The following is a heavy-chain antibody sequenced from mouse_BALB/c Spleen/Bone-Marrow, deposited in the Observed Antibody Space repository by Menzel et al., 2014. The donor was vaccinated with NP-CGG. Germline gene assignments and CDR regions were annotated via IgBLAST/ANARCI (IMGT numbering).Heavy chain of an antibody. Sequence: QVQLQQSGAGLVKPGASVKLSCKASGYTFTEYIIHWVKQRSGQGLEWIGWFYPGSGSIKYNEKFKDKATLTADKSSSTVYMELSRLTSEDSAIYYCARWGFYDGYYGYAMDYWGQGTSVTVSS. CDR1: GYTFTEYI. CDR2: FYPGSGSI. J-gene: IGHJ4*01. D-gene: IGHD2-3*01. CDR3: ARWGFYDGYYGYAMDY. V-gene: IGHV1-62-2*01.